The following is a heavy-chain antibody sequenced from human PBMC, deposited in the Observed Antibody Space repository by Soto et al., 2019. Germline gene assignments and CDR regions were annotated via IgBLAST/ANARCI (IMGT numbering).Heavy chain of an antibody. CDR1: GFTFSYYS. CDR2: ISGSSTYI. V-gene: IGHV3-21*04. CDR3: ARGDGTGLYNSGWSPRY. D-gene: IGHD6-19*01. Sequence: EVQLVESGGGLVQPGESLRVSCAASGFTFSYYSLHWVRQAPGKGLEWVSSISGSSTYIYYADRVKGRFTISRDNAKNSLYLPMDSLRAEDTGVYYCARGDGTGLYNSGWSPRYWGQGTLVTVSS. J-gene: IGHJ4*02.